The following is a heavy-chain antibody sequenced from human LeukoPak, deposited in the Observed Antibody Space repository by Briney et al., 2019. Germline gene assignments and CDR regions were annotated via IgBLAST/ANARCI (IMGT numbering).Heavy chain of an antibody. Sequence: AGGSLRLSCAASGFTFSSYAMHWVRQAPGKGLEWVAVISYDGSIKYYADSVKGRFTISRDNSKNTLYLQMNSLRAEDTAVYYCARDHHDFWSGYYPSSAFFFLYYFDYWGQGTLVTVSS. J-gene: IGHJ4*02. V-gene: IGHV3-30*01. CDR1: GFTFSSYA. CDR3: ARDHHDFWSGYYPSSAFFFLYYFDY. CDR2: ISYDGSIK. D-gene: IGHD3-3*01.